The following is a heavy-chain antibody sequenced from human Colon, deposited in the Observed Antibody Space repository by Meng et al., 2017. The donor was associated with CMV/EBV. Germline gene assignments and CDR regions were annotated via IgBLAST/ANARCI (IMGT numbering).Heavy chain of an antibody. CDR3: ARGDNRGHQTLRS. CDR1: GYTFTSHD. Sequence: QVQLVQTGAEVTKPAASVAVPCKPSGYTFTSHDINWVRQAGGQGPEWMGYMNPHSGDTAYAQKFQGRITMTRDTSITTAYMDLNWLNSDDTAVYYCARGDNRGHQTLRSWGQGALVTVSS. J-gene: IGHJ5*02. V-gene: IGHV1-8*01. D-gene: IGHD3-10*01. CDR2: MNPHSGDT.